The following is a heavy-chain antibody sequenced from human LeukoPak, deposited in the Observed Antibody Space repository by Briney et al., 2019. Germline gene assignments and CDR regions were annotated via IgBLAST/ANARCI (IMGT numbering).Heavy chain of an antibody. CDR2: TYFRSKWYN. J-gene: IGHJ4*02. CDR1: GDILSSNNAA. V-gene: IGHV6-1*01. Sequence: SQTLSLTCAPSGDILSSNNAAWDWIRQSPSRGFEWLGRTYFRSKWYNDYAASVKSRITVNPDTSKNHFSLQLSSVTPEDTAVYYCARTYGGNCDYWGQGTLVTVSS. CDR3: ARTYGGNCDY. D-gene: IGHD4-23*01.